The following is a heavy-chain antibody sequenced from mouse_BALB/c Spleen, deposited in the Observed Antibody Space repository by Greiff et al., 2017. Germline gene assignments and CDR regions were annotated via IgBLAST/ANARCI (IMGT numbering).Heavy chain of an antibody. CDR3: ARSAYYRSDYFDY. D-gene: IGHD2-14*01. CDR1: GFTFSSFG. CDR2: ISSGSSTI. Sequence: EVMLVESGGGLVQPGGSRKLSCAASGFTFSSFGMHWVRQAPEKGLEWVAYISSGSSTIYYADTVKGRFTISRDNPKNTLFLQMTSLRSEDTAMYCCARSAYYRSDYFDYWGQGTTLTVSS. J-gene: IGHJ2*01. V-gene: IGHV5-17*02.